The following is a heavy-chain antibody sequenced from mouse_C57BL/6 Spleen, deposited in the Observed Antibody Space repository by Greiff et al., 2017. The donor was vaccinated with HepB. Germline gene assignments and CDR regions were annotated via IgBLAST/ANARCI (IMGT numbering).Heavy chain of an antibody. Sequence: DVKLQESGEGLVKPGGSLKLSCAASGFTFSSYAMSWVRQTPEKRLEWVAYISSGGDYIYYADTVKGRFTISRDNARNTLYLQMSSLKSEDTAMYYCTRDQRDYFDYWGQGTTLTVSS. CDR1: GFTFSSYA. CDR2: ISSGGDYI. V-gene: IGHV5-9-1*02. CDR3: TRDQRDYFDY. J-gene: IGHJ2*01.